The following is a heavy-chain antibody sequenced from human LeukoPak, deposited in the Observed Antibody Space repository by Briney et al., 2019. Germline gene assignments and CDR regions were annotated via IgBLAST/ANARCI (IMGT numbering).Heavy chain of an antibody. Sequence: SETLSLTCTVSGGSISSYYWSWVRQPPGKGLEWIGYIYYSGRTNYNPSLRSRGNISVETTKNKFSLKLSSVTAADTAVYYCARWAGERDCSSTSCPRNWFDPCGQGTLVTVSS. J-gene: IGHJ5*02. CDR3: ARWAGERDCSSTSCPRNWFDP. V-gene: IGHV4-59*01. CDR2: IYYSGRT. CDR1: GGSISSYY. D-gene: IGHD2-2*01.